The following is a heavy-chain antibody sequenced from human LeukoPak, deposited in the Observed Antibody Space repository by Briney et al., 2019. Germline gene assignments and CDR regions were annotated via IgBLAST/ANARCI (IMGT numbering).Heavy chain of an antibody. D-gene: IGHD5-18*01. CDR3: ARDPGRYSYGQSGY. CDR1: GFTFSSYS. V-gene: IGHV3-21*01. Sequence: AGGSLRLSCAASGFTFSSYSMNWVRQAPGKGLEWVSAISSSSSSYIYYADSVKGRFTISRDNAKNSLYLQMNSLRAEDTAVYYCARDPGRYSYGQSGYWGQGTLVTVSS. CDR2: ISSSSSSYI. J-gene: IGHJ4*02.